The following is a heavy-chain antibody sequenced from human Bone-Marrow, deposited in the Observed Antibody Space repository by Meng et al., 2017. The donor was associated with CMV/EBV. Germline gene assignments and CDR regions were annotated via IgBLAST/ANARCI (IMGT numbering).Heavy chain of an antibody. V-gene: IGHV3-53*01. CDR1: GFTVSGNY. Sequence: GGSLRLSCAASGFTVSGNYMSWVRQAPGKGLEWVSVIYSGGTTYYADSVKGRFTISRDNSKNTLYLPMNSLRAEDTAVYSCAKSSYDGDFWSGYYYYYYGMDVWGQGTTVTVSS. CDR2: IYSGGTT. D-gene: IGHD3-3*01. J-gene: IGHJ6*02. CDR3: AKSSYDGDFWSGYYYYYYGMDV.